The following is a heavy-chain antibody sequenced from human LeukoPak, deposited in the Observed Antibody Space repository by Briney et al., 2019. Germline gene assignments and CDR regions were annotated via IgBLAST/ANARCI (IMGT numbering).Heavy chain of an antibody. CDR1: GYTFTSYG. Sequence: ASVRVSCKASGYTFTSYGISRVRQAPGQGLEWMGWISAYNGNTNYAQKLQGRVTMTTDTSTSTAYMELRSLRSDDTAVYYCAKDRGQYYGSGRSPYFDYWGQGTLVTVPS. CDR3: AKDRGQYYGSGRSPYFDY. CDR2: ISAYNGNT. J-gene: IGHJ4*02. V-gene: IGHV1-18*01. D-gene: IGHD3-10*01.